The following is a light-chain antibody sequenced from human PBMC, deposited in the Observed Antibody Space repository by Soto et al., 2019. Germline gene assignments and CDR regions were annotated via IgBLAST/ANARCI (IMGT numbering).Light chain of an antibody. Sequence: EIVMTQSPATLSVSPGERATLSCRASQSVSSNLAWYQQKPGQAPRLLIYGASTRATGIPARFSGSGSGTEFTLTISSLQSEDFAVYYCHQYNTWPPWTFGQGTKVEI. V-gene: IGKV3-15*01. J-gene: IGKJ1*01. CDR2: GAS. CDR1: QSVSSN. CDR3: HQYNTWPPWT.